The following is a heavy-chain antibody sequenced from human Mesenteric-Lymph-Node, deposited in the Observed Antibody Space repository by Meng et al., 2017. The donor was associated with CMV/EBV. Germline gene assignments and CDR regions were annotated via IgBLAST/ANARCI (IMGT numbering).Heavy chain of an antibody. CDR3: ARGVVPDAVNWFDP. CDR1: GGAISRYY. Sequence: SVSGGAISRYYWNWIRQPPGKGLEWIGCIYYSGSTSYNTSLKSRVTMSVDTSKKQFFLKLSSVTAADTAVYYCARGVVPDAVNWFDPWGQGTLVTVSS. D-gene: IGHD2-2*01. J-gene: IGHJ5*02. V-gene: IGHV4-59*08. CDR2: IYYSGST.